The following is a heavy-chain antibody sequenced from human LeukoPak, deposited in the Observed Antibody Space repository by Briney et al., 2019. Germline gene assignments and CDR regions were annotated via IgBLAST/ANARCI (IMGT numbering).Heavy chain of an antibody. CDR1: GYSFTSYW. D-gene: IGHD6-19*01. CDR2: IYPGDSDT. CDR3: ARHRSVAGTDYYYYMDG. J-gene: IGHJ6*03. V-gene: IGHV5-51*01. Sequence: GESLKISCKGSGYSFTSYWIGWVRQMPGKGLEWMGIIYPGDSDTRYSPSFQGQVTISADKSISTAYLQWSSLKASDTAMYYCARHRSVAGTDYYYYMDGWGKGKTVTISS.